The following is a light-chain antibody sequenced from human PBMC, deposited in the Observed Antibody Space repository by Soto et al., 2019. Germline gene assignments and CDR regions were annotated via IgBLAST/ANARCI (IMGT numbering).Light chain of an antibody. J-gene: IGKJ2*01. CDR3: QQSFTTPYT. Sequence: IQMTRCPSSLSSSLVDRVSITCRASQTIAMYVNWFQQKPGKAPKPLIYTTSSLQSGVPPRFSGSGSETDFTLTISRLQPEDSATYYCQQSFTTPYTFGQGTKVDIK. V-gene: IGKV1-39*01. CDR2: TTS. CDR1: QTIAMY.